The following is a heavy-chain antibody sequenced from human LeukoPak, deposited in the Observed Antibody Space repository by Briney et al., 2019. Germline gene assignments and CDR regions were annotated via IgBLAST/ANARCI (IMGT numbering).Heavy chain of an antibody. V-gene: IGHV1-18*01. J-gene: IGHJ4*02. CDR3: ASGAEENYCSGGSCYLFDY. CDR1: GYTFTSYG. Sequence: ASVKVSCKASGYTFTSYGISWVRQAPGQGLEWMGWISAYNGNTNYAQKLQGRVTMTTDTSTSPAYMELRSLRSDDTAVYYCASGAEENYCSGGSCYLFDYWGQGTLVTVSS. CDR2: ISAYNGNT. D-gene: IGHD2-15*01.